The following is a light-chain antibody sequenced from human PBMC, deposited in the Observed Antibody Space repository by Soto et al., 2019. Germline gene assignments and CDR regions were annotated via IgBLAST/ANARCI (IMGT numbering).Light chain of an antibody. CDR3: QSYDIRLSGWV. J-gene: IGLJ3*02. CDR1: SSNIGSNA. CDR2: SDD. V-gene: IGLV1-44*01. Sequence: QSVLTQPPSASGTPGQRVTISCSGSSSNIGSNAVSWYQHFPGTAPKVLIYSDDQRPSGVPDRFSGSKSASSASLAVTGLQAEDEADYYCQSYDIRLSGWVFGGGTKLTVL.